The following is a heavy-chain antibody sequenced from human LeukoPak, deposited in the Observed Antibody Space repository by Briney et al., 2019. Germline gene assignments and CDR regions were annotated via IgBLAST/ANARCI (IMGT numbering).Heavy chain of an antibody. CDR1: GGSISSSSYY. Sequence: SETLSLTCTVSGGSISSSSYYWGWIRQPPGKGLGWIGSIYYSGSTYYNPSLKSRVTISADTSKNQFSLKLSSVTAADTAVYYCARFQGGATDYWGQGTLVTVSS. CDR3: ARFQGGATDY. J-gene: IGHJ4*02. V-gene: IGHV4-39*01. CDR2: IYYSGST. D-gene: IGHD1-26*01.